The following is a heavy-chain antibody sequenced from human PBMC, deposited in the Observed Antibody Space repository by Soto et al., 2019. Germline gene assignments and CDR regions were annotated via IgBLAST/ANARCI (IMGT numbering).Heavy chain of an antibody. V-gene: IGHV4-59*01. CDR3: ARDHVGGMDV. J-gene: IGHJ6*02. CDR2: IYYSGST. CDR1: GGSISSYY. Sequence: KTSETLSLTCTVSGGSISSYYWSWIRQPPGKGLEWIGYIYYSGSTNYNPSLKSRVTISVDTSKNQFSLKLSSVTAADTAVYYCARDHVGGMDVWGQGTTVTVSS.